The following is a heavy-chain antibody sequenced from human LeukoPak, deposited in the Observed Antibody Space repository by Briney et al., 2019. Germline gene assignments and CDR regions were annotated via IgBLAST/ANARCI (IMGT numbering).Heavy chain of an antibody. CDR1: GFTFSSYG. V-gene: IGHV3-33*01. CDR2: MWYDGSNK. D-gene: IGHD3-22*01. CDR3: ARGYYYDSSGYYPFDY. J-gene: IGHJ4*02. Sequence: GGSLRLSCAASGFTFSSYGMHWVRQAPGKGLEWVAVMWYDGSNKYYADSVKGRFTISRDNSKNMLYLQMNSLRAEDTAVYYCARGYYYDSSGYYPFDYWGQGTLVTVSS.